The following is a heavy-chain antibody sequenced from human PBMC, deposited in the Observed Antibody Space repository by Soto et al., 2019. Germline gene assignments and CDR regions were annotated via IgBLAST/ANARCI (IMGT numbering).Heavy chain of an antibody. Sequence: QVHLVQSGAEVKKPGASVKVSCKASGYTFTSYGITWVRQAPGQGLEWMGWISAHNGNTDYAQKLQGRVIVTRDTSTSTAYMDLRSLKSDDTALYYCERGRYGENWGQGALSTGSS. CDR3: ERGRYGEN. CDR2: ISAHNGNT. CDR1: GYTFTSYG. D-gene: IGHD3-10*01. V-gene: IGHV1-18*01. J-gene: IGHJ4*02.